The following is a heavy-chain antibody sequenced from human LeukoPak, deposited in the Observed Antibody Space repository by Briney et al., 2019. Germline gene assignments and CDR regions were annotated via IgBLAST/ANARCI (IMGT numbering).Heavy chain of an antibody. CDR3: ARDEDFASGARAFDI. D-gene: IGHD3-10*01. CDR2: IYHSGST. J-gene: IGHJ3*02. V-gene: IGHV4-4*02. Sequence: SGTLSLTCAVSGGSISSDNWWSWVRQPPGKGLEWIGEIYHSGSTNYNPSLKSRVTISLDKSENHFSLKLTSVTAADTAVYYCARDEDFASGARAFDIWGRGTTVTVSS. CDR1: GGSISSDNW.